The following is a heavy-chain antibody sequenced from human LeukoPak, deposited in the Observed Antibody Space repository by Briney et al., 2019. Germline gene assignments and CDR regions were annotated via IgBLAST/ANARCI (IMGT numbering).Heavy chain of an antibody. Sequence: PGRSLRLSCGASGFTFSSYGMHWVRQAPGKGLEWVAVISFDGSNKYYADSVKGRFTISRDNSKNTLYLQMNSLRAEDTAVYYCAKGRYVAVAGPYYFDYWGQGTLVTVSS. CDR1: GFTFSSYG. D-gene: IGHD6-19*01. CDR3: AKGRYVAVAGPYYFDY. V-gene: IGHV3-30*18. J-gene: IGHJ4*02. CDR2: ISFDGSNK.